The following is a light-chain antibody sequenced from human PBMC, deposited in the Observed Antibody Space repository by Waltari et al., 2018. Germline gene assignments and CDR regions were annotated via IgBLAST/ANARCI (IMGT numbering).Light chain of an antibody. CDR1: SSDVGSHNS. CDR3: SSQSSNNVVL. Sequence: QSALTQPASVSGSPGQSITIPCTGISSDVGSHNSVSWYQDHPGQGPKVIIYDVSDRPSGVSARFSGSKSGNTASLTISGLQAEDEADYYCSSQSSNNVVLFGGGTKVTVL. V-gene: IGLV2-14*03. CDR2: DVS. J-gene: IGLJ3*02.